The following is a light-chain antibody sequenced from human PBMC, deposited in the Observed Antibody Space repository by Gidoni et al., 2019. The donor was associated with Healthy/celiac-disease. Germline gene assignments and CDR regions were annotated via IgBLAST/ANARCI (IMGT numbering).Light chain of an antibody. CDR2: DVS. J-gene: IGLJ2*01. CDR1: SSDVGGYNS. Sequence: QSALTQPRSVSGPPGQSVTISCTGTSSDVGGYNSVSWYQKHPGKAPKLMLYDVSKRPSGVPDRFSGSKSGNTAALTISGLQAEDEADYYCCSYAGSYTPVVFGGGTKLTVL. CDR3: CSYAGSYTPVV. V-gene: IGLV2-11*01.